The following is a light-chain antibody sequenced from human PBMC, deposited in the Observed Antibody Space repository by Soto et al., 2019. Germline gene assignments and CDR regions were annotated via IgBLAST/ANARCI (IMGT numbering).Light chain of an antibody. J-gene: IGLJ2*01. CDR2: DVS. V-gene: IGLV2-14*03. CDR1: SSDVGGYNY. CDR3: SSYTNSRVPV. Sequence: QSVLTQPASVSGSPGQPITISCTGTSSDVGGYNYVSWYQQHPGRAPKLMIFDVSNRPSGVSDRFSGSKSGNTASLTISGLQAEDEADYYCSSYTNSRVPVFGGGTKLTVL.